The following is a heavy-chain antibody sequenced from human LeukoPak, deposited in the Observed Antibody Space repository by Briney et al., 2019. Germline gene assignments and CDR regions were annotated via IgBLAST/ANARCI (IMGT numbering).Heavy chain of an antibody. Sequence: GESLRLSCVASGITFSSYAMSWVRQAPGKGLEWVSAINGGADSTYYADSVKGRFTISRDNSKNTLYLQMNSLRAEDTAVYYCAKDQGYSGYDPLDYWGQGTLVTVSS. CDR3: AKDQGYSGYDPLDY. V-gene: IGHV3-23*01. J-gene: IGHJ4*02. CDR2: INGGADST. D-gene: IGHD5-12*01. CDR1: GITFSSYA.